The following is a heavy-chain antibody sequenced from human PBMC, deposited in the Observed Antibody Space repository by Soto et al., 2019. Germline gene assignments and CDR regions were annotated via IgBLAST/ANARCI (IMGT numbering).Heavy chain of an antibody. CDR1: GFTFSSYW. J-gene: IGHJ4*02. CDR3: ARVVYDYVWGSYPHGFDY. V-gene: IGHV3-7*01. D-gene: IGHD3-16*02. CDR2: IKQDGSEK. Sequence: GGSLRLSCAASGFTFSSYWMSWVRQARGKGLEWVANIKQDGSEKYYVDSVKGRFTISRDNAKNSLYLQMNSLRAEDTAVYYCARVVYDYVWGSYPHGFDYWGQGTLVTVSS.